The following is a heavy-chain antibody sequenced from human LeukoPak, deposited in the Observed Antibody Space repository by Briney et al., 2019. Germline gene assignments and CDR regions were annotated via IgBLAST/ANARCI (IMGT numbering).Heavy chain of an antibody. J-gene: IGHJ6*02. CDR3: AKDRYSSTWAYSSDWYLYYGMDV. CDR2: ISYDGSNK. D-gene: IGHD6-19*01. CDR1: GFTFSSYG. V-gene: IGHV3-30*18. Sequence: GGSLRLSCAASGFTFSSYGMHWVRQAPGKGLEWVAVISYDGSNKYYADSVKGRFTISRDNSKNTLYLQMNSLRAEDTAVYYCAKDRYSSTWAYSSDWYLYYGMDVWGQGTTVTVSS.